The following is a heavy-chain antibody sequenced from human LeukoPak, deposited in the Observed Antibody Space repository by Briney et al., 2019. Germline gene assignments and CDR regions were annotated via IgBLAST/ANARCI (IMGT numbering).Heavy chain of an antibody. D-gene: IGHD6-13*01. V-gene: IGHV1-8*03. CDR3: ARESGYSSSWYSTRRYYFDY. CDR1: GYTFTSYD. Sequence: ASVKVSCKASGYTFTSYDINWVRQATGQGLEWMGWMNPNSGNTGYAQKFQGRVTITRNTSISTAYMELSSLRSEDTAVYYCARESGYSSSWYSTRRYYFDYWGQGTLVTVSS. J-gene: IGHJ4*02. CDR2: MNPNSGNT.